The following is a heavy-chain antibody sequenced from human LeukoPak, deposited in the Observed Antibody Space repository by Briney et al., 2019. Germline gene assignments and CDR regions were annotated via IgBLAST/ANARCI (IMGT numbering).Heavy chain of an antibody. Sequence: GGSLRLSCAASGVTFNNYAMSWVRQAPGKGLECVSAISGSGGSTYYADSVKGRFIIYRDNSKQTLYLQMNSLRDEDTAVYYCVKEHYYDSSGYSDYWGQGTLVTVSS. J-gene: IGHJ4*02. CDR3: VKEHYYDSSGYSDY. CDR2: ISGSGGST. CDR1: GVTFNNYA. V-gene: IGHV3-23*01. D-gene: IGHD3-22*01.